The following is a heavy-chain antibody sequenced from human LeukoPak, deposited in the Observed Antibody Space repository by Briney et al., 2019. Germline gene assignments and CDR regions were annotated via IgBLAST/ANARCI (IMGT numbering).Heavy chain of an antibody. J-gene: IGHJ4*02. D-gene: IGHD6-19*01. CDR3: ARDKHSSGRLTYFDY. CDR1: GFTFSSYW. CDR2: INSDGSST. Sequence: PGGSLRLSCAASGFTFSSYWMYWVRQAPGKGLVWVSRINSDGSSTSYADSVKGRFTISRDNAKNTLYLQMNSLRAEDTAVYYCARDKHSSGRLTYFDYWGQGTLVTVSS. V-gene: IGHV3-74*01.